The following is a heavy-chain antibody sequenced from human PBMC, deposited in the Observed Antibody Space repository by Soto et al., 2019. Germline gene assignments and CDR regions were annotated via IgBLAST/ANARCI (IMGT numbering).Heavy chain of an antibody. CDR1: GFTFSSYA. CDR2: ISYDGSNK. J-gene: IGHJ4*02. Sequence: LRLSCAASGFTFSSYAMHWVRQAPGKGLEWVAVISYDGSNKYYADSVKGRFTISRDNSKNTLYLQMNSLRAEDTAVYYCARDWAAAAPDYWGQGTLVTVSS. D-gene: IGHD6-13*01. V-gene: IGHV3-30-3*01. CDR3: ARDWAAAAPDY.